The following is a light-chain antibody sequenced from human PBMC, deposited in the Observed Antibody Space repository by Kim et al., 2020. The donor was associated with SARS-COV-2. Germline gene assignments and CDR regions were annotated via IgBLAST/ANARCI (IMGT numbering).Light chain of an antibody. V-gene: IGKV3-20*01. Sequence: SRAERATPPCRARQSDSNSHLGWYQQKPGPAPRLLIYCASSRATCIPDRFSCSGAGTDFTLTINRLKPEDFAVYYCQQYGSSPMYTCGQGTKLEI. CDR1: QSDSNSH. CDR3: QQYGSSPMYT. J-gene: IGKJ2*01. CDR2: CAS.